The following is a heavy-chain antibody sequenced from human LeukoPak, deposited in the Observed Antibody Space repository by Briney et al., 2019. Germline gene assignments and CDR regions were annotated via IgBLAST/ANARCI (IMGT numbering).Heavy chain of an antibody. J-gene: IGHJ6*03. CDR1: GHSFTTFG. D-gene: IGHD3-16*01. CDR3: ARGGSYYYPYYMDV. Sequence: SVKASCKASGHSFTTFGISWVRQAPGQRLEWVGWVSGYNGKTNYAQNAQGRVTMTTDTSTTTAYMELRSLRSDDTAVYYCARGGSYYYPYYMDVWGKGTTVTVSS. CDR2: VSGYNGKT. V-gene: IGHV1-18*01.